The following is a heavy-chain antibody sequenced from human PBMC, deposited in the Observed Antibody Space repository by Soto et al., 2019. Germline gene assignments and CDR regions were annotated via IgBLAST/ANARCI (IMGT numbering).Heavy chain of an antibody. D-gene: IGHD3-10*01. J-gene: IGHJ6*02. CDR2: ISYDGSNK. CDR1: GFTFSSYG. Sequence: QVQLVESRGGVVQPGRSLRLSCAASGFTFSSYGMHWVRQAPGKGLEWVAVISYDGSNKYYADSVKGRFTISRDNSKNTLYLQMNSLRAEDTAVYYCAKALVVRGVIRNYYGMDVWGQGTTVTVSS. V-gene: IGHV3-30*18. CDR3: AKALVVRGVIRNYYGMDV.